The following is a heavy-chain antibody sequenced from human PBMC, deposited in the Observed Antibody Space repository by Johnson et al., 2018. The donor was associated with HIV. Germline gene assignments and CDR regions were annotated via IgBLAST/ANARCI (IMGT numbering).Heavy chain of an antibody. Sequence: VQLVESGGGLVQPGGSLRLSCAASGFTFSNYAMNWVRQAPGKGLAWVSTLSGSGGTPYSSDSGKGRFPISRDNSKNTLYLQMNSLRAEDTAVYYCAKDPNPYDDSSGYYLMAFAFAAFDIWGQGTMVTVSS. D-gene: IGHD3-22*01. V-gene: IGHV3-23*04. CDR2: LSGSGGTP. CDR3: AKDPNPYDDSSGYYLMAFAFAAFDI. J-gene: IGHJ3*02. CDR1: GFTFSNYA.